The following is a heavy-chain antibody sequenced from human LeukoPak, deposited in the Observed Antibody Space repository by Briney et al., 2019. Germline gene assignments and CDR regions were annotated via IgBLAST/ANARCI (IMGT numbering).Heavy chain of an antibody. V-gene: IGHV3-23*01. D-gene: IGHD3-3*01. CDR1: GFTFSNYG. CDR3: ARGYDFWSGYSFDY. J-gene: IGHJ4*02. CDR2: IHGSSGST. Sequence: GGSLRLSXSASGFTFSNYGMSWVCQAPGKGLEWVSGIHGSSGSTYYADSVKGRSTISRDNSKNTLYLQMNSLRAEDTAVYYCARGYDFWSGYSFDYWGQGTLVTVSS.